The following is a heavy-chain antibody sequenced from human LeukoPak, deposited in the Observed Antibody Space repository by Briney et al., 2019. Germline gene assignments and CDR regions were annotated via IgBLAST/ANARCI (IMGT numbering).Heavy chain of an antibody. CDR2: ISSSGSTI. Sequence: GGSLRLSCAASGFTFSSYEMNWVRQAPGKGLEWVSYISSSGSTIYYADPVKGRFTISRDNAKNSLYLQMNSLRAEDTAVYYCAELGITMIGGVWGKGTTVTIAS. D-gene: IGHD3-10*02. V-gene: IGHV3-48*03. J-gene: IGHJ6*04. CDR3: AELGITMIGGV. CDR1: GFTFSSYE.